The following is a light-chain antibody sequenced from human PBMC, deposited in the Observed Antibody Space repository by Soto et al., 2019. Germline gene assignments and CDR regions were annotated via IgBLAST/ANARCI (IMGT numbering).Light chain of an antibody. Sequence: QSALTQPRSVFGSPGQSVTISCTGTSSDVGAYNYVSWYQQHPGKVPKLMIYDVSRRPSGVPDRFSGSKSGNTASLTISGLQADDEADYYCCSYAGSYTLVFGGGTKVTVL. CDR3: CSYAGSYTLV. CDR1: SSDVGAYNY. CDR2: DVS. J-gene: IGLJ3*02. V-gene: IGLV2-11*01.